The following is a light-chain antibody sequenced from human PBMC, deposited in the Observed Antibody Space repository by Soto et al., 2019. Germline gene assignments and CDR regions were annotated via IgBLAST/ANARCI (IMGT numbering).Light chain of an antibody. CDR1: QNIYTW. J-gene: IGKJ3*01. CDR3: QQFKTYT. Sequence: GDRVTIACRASQNIYTWVAWYQQKPGKTPYLLIYDASELQTGVPSRFSGSGSGTEFTLTISSLQPTDFATYYCQQFKTYTFGPGTKVAIK. V-gene: IGKV1-5*01. CDR2: DAS.